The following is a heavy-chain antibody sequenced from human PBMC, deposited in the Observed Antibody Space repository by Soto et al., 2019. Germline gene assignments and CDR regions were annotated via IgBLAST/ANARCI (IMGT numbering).Heavy chain of an antibody. D-gene: IGHD3-3*01. CDR3: TTDSGGSCGVVGYGMDV. CDR2: IKTTXEGWST. CDR1: GFPFSNAW. V-gene: IGHV3-15*01. Sequence: GGSLRLSCVAYGFPFSNAWMSGVRQSPGKRLELVGRIKTTXEGWSTEYAEPGKVRFTVSRDDSKNTLYLQMNSLKTEDTAVYYCTTDSGGSCGVVGYGMDVWGQGTTVTVSS. J-gene: IGHJ6*02.